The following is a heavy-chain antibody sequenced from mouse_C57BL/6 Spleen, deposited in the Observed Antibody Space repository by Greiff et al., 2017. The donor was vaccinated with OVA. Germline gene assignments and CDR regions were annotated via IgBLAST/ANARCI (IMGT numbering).Heavy chain of an antibody. D-gene: IGHD2-4*01. CDR3: AREGDYDENYFDY. CDR2: INPNNGGT. V-gene: IGHV1-18*01. J-gene: IGHJ2*01. CDR1: GYTFTDYN. Sequence: EVQLQQSGPELVKPGASVKIPCKASGYTFTDYNMDWVKQSHGKSLEWIGDINPNNGGTSYNQKFKGKATLTVDKSSSTAYMELRSLTSEDTAVYYCAREGDYDENYFDYWGQGTTLTVSS.